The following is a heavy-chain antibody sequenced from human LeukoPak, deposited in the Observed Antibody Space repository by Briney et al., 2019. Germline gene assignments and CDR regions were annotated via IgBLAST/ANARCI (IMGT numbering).Heavy chain of an antibody. J-gene: IGHJ6*02. CDR2: MNPNSGNT. CDR3: ARVSTTTVTNRYYYYGMDV. Sequence: ASVKVSCKASGYTFTSYDINWVRQATGQGLEWMGWMNPNSGNTGYAQKFQGRVTMTRNTSISTAYMELSSLRSEDTAVYYCARVSTTTVTNRYYYYGMDVWGQGTTVTVSS. D-gene: IGHD4-17*01. CDR1: GYTFTSYD. V-gene: IGHV1-8*01.